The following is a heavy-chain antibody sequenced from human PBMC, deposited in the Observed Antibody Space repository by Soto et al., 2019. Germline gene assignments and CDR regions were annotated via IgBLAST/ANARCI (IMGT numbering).Heavy chain of an antibody. CDR1: GFTFSGSA. Sequence: EVQLVESGGGLVQPGGSLKLSCAASGFTFSGSAMHWVRQASGKGLEWVGRIRSKANSYATAYAASVKGRFTISRDDSKNTAYLQMNSRKTEDTAVYYCTRGGGGPLDYWGQGTLVTVSS. V-gene: IGHV3-73*01. CDR2: IRSKANSYAT. D-gene: IGHD3-16*01. J-gene: IGHJ4*02. CDR3: TRGGGGPLDY.